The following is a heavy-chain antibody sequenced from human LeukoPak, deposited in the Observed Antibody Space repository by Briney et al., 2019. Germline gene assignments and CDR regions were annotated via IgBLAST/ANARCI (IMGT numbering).Heavy chain of an antibody. CDR1: GFTFSSYA. Sequence: GGSLRLSCAASGFTFSSYAMSWVRQAPGKGLEWVSAISGSGGSTYYADSVKGRFTISRDNSKNTLYLQMNSLRAEDTAVYYCAKDPRDGSGSSLFDYWGQGTLVTVSS. J-gene: IGHJ4*02. D-gene: IGHD3-10*01. CDR3: AKDPRDGSGSSLFDY. CDR2: ISGSGGST. V-gene: IGHV3-23*01.